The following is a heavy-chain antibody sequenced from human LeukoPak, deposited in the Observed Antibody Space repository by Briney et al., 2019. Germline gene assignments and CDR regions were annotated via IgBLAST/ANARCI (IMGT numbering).Heavy chain of an antibody. Sequence: GRSLRLSCAASGFTFSSYAMHWVGQAPGKGLEWVAIISYDGSNKYYADSVKGRFTISRDNSKNTLYLQMNSLRAEDTAVYYCARDLGYNLLGFYYYGMDVWGQGTTVTVSS. J-gene: IGHJ6*02. CDR1: GFTFSSYA. CDR2: ISYDGSNK. CDR3: ARDLGYNLLGFYYYGMDV. D-gene: IGHD5-24*01. V-gene: IGHV3-30-3*01.